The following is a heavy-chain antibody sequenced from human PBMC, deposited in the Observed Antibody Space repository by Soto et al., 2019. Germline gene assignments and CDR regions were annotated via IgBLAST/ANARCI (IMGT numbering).Heavy chain of an antibody. CDR1: GASISSSSFY. J-gene: IGHJ4*02. V-gene: IGHV4-39*07. D-gene: IGHD3-3*01. Sequence: SETLSLTCTVSGASISSSSFYWGWIRQPPGKGLEWIASINHSGSTNYNPSLKSRVTISVDTSKNQFSLKLSSVTAADTAVYYCARGPFVDFWSGYRESRFDYWGQGTLVTVSS. CDR3: ARGPFVDFWSGYRESRFDY. CDR2: INHSGST.